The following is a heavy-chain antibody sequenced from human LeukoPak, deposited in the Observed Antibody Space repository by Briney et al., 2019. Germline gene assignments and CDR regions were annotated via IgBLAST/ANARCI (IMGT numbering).Heavy chain of an antibody. CDR2: ISSSSSYI. V-gene: IGHV3-21*01. Sequence: GGSLRLSCAASGFTFSSYSMNWVRQAPGKGLEWVSSISSSSSYIYYADSVKGQFTISRDNAKNSLYLQMNSLRAEDTAVYYCARDKQWLLLDYWGQGTLVTVSS. J-gene: IGHJ4*02. D-gene: IGHD6-19*01. CDR1: GFTFSSYS. CDR3: ARDKQWLLLDY.